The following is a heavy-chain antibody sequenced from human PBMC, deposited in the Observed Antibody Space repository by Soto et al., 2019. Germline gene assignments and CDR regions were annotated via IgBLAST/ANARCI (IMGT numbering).Heavy chain of an antibody. CDR2: IWYDGSNK. CDR3: ARDRWFGELEPFDY. CDR1: GFTFSSYG. V-gene: IGHV3-33*01. Sequence: QVQLVESGGGVVQPGRSLRLSCAASGFTFSSYGMHWVRQAPGKGLEWVAVIWYDGSNKYYADSVKGRFTISRDNSKNTLYLQMNSLRAEDTAVYYCARDRWFGELEPFDYWGQGTLVTVSS. D-gene: IGHD3-10*01. J-gene: IGHJ4*02.